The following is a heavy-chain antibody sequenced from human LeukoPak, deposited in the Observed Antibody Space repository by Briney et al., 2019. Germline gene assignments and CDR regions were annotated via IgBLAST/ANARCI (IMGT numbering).Heavy chain of an antibody. J-gene: IGHJ5*02. Sequence: PSETLSLTCTVSGGSISSSSYYWGWIRQPPGKGLEWIGSIYYSGSTNYNPSLKSRVTISVDTSKNQFSLKLSSVTAADTAVYYCARGSDMVRGEGHWFDPWGQGTLVTVSS. CDR1: GGSISSSSYY. V-gene: IGHV4-39*07. CDR2: IYYSGST. CDR3: ARGSDMVRGEGHWFDP. D-gene: IGHD3-10*01.